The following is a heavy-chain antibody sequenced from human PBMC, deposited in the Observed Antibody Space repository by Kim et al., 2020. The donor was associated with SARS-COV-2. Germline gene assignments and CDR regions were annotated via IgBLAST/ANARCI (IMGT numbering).Heavy chain of an antibody. CDR2: IIPIFGTA. CDR3: ARAGGYYDSSGTPFDY. D-gene: IGHD3-22*01. CDR1: GGTFSSYA. J-gene: IGHJ4*02. Sequence: SVKVSCKASGGTFSSYAISWVRQAPGQGLEWMGGIIPIFGTANYAQKFQGRVTITADESTSTAYMELSSLRSEDTAVYYCARAGGYYDSSGTPFDYWGQGTLVTVSS. V-gene: IGHV1-69*13.